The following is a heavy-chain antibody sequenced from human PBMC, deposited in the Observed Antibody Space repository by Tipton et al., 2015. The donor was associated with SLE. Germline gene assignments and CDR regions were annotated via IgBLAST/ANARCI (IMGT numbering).Heavy chain of an antibody. J-gene: IGHJ3*02. D-gene: IGHD7-27*01. Sequence: SLRLSCAASGFTFSSYEMNWVRQAPGKGLEWVSYISSSGSTIYYADSVKGRFTISRDNAKNSLYLQMNSLRAEDTAVYYCARGGALGIGDAFDIWGQGTMVTVSS. V-gene: IGHV3-48*03. CDR2: ISSSGSTI. CDR3: ARGGALGIGDAFDI. CDR1: GFTFSSYE.